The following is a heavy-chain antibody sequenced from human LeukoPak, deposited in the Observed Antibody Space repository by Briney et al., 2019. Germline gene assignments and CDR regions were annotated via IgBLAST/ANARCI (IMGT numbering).Heavy chain of an antibody. Sequence: SETLSLTCTVSGDSISPYFWSWIRQPPGKGLEWIGYISYSGSTSYNSSLKSRVTLSVDTSKHQLSLRLTSVTAADTAVYYCATGTAGGSFDYWGQGTLVTVSS. CDR3: ATGTAGGSFDY. CDR2: ISYSGST. D-gene: IGHD3-10*01. J-gene: IGHJ4*02. V-gene: IGHV4-59*08. CDR1: GDSISPYF.